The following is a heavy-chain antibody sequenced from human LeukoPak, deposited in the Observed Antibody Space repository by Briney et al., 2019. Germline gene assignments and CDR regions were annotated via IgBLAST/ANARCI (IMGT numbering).Heavy chain of an antibody. CDR3: ARGQTTMTN. CDR1: GFTFSDYW. V-gene: IGHV3-7*03. J-gene: IGHJ4*02. D-gene: IGHD4-17*01. Sequence: PGGSLRLSCTAPGFTFSDYWMTWVRQAPGKGLEWVANIKQDGSEKYYVDSVKGRFTISRDNAKNSLYLQMNSLRAEDTAVYFCARGQTTMTNWGQGTLVTVSS. CDR2: IKQDGSEK.